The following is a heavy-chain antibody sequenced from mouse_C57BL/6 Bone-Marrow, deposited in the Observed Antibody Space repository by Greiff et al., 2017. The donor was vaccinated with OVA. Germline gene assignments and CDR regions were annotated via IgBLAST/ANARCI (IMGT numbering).Heavy chain of an antibody. CDR1: GYTFTSYW. CDR3: AREGLRLYFDV. J-gene: IGHJ1*03. CDR2: IDPSDSYT. D-gene: IGHD2-4*01. Sequence: VQLQQPGAELVKPGASVKLSCKASGYTFTSYWMQWVKQRPGQGLEWIGEIDPSDSYTNYNQKFKGKATLTVDTSSSTAYMQLSSLTSEDSAVYYCAREGLRLYFDVWGTGTTVTVSS. V-gene: IGHV1-50*01.